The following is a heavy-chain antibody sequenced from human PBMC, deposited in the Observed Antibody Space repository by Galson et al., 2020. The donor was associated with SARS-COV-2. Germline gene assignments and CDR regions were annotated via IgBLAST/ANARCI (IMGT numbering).Heavy chain of an antibody. D-gene: IGHD1-1*01. CDR3: ARLGLELEKFWFDP. V-gene: IGHV4-31*03. J-gene: IGHJ5*02. CDR1: GGSISSDDYY. CDR2: THHTGNT. Sequence: SETLSLTCTVSGGSISSDDYYWTWIRQRPGKGLEWIGYTHHTGNTYYNPSLRSRVIISLETSKNQFSLRLSFVTAADTAVYYCARLGLELEKFWFDPWGQGTLVTVSS.